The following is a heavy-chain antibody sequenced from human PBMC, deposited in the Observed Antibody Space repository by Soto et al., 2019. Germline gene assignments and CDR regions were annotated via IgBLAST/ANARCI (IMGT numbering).Heavy chain of an antibody. V-gene: IGHV1-69*01. CDR2: IIPIFGTA. Sequence: QVQLVQSGAEVKKPGSSVKVSCKASGGTFSSYAISWVRQAPGQGLEWMGGIIPIFGTANYAQKFQGRVTITADESTSTAYMELSSLRSEDTAVYYCARDPGGRDGYNYHYYYGMDVWGQGTTVTVS. J-gene: IGHJ6*02. CDR1: GGTFSSYA. D-gene: IGHD5-12*01. CDR3: ARDPGGRDGYNYHYYYGMDV.